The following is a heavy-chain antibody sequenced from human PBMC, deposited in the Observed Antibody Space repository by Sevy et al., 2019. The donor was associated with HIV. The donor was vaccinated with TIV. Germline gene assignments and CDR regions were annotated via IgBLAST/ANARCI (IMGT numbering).Heavy chain of an antibody. D-gene: IGHD3-22*01. J-gene: IGHJ6*02. CDR2: ISSSGNTI. CDR3: AGGVSSGYYYNYYYVMDV. Sequence: GGSLRLSCAASGFTFSDYYISWIRQAPGKGLEWVSYISSSGNTIYYADSVKGRFTISRDNAKNSLYLQMNSLRAEDTAVYYCAGGVSSGYYYNYYYVMDVWGQGTTVTVS. CDR1: GFTFSDYY. V-gene: IGHV3-11*01.